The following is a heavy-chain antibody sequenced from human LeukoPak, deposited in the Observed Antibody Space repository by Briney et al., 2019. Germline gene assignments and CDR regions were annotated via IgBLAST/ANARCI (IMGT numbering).Heavy chain of an antibody. CDR2: ISAYNGNT. V-gene: IGHV1-18*01. CDR3: ARESPIAAAGTLDY. D-gene: IGHD6-13*01. CDR1: GYTFTSYG. Sequence: APVKVSCTASGYTFTSYGISWVRQAPGQGLEWMGWISAYNGNTNYAQKLQGRVTMTTDTSTSTAYMELRSLRSDDTAVYYCARESPIAAAGTLDYWGQGTLVTVSS. J-gene: IGHJ4*02.